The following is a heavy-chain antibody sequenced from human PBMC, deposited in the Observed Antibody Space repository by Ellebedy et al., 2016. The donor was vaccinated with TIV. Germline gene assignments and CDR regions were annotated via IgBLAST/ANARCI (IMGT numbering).Heavy chain of an antibody. CDR3: ARDPDSGYGKDY. CDR1: GFTFGDYA. Sequence: GESLKISCAASGFTFGDYAMTRVRQAPGKGLEWVSAISGSGDSTYYADSVKGRFTISRDDSKNTLYLQMNSLRADDTAIYYCARDPDSGYGKDYWGQGTLVTVSS. CDR2: ISGSGDST. D-gene: IGHD5-12*01. V-gene: IGHV3-23*01. J-gene: IGHJ4*02.